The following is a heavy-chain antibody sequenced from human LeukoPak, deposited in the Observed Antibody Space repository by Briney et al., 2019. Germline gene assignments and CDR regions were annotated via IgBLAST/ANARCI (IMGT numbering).Heavy chain of an antibody. CDR3: ARTESYGDYHFDY. CDR1: GFTVSSNY. V-gene: IGHV3-53*01. J-gene: IGHJ4*02. D-gene: IGHD4-17*01. CDR2: IYSGGST. Sequence: GGSLRPSCAASGFTVSSNYMSWVRQAPGKGLEWVSVIYSGGSTYYADSVKGRFTISRDNSKNTLYLQMNSLRAEDTAVYYCARTESYGDYHFDYWGQGTLVTVSS.